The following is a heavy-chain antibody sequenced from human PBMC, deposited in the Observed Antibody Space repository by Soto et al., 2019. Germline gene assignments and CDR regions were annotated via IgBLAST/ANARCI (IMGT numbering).Heavy chain of an antibody. CDR2: IYDSGVT. V-gene: IGHV4-30-4*08. D-gene: IGHD5-18*01. CDR1: GAVVTSGENY. CDR3: VRDVAHGYTGDG. Sequence: SETLSLTCSVSGAVVTSGENYWSWFRHPPGKGLEWLGYIYDSGVTSYTPALKSRVTLSLYRPNNQVSLKLRSVTAADTAVYFCVRDVAHGYTGDGWGRGTLVTGSS. J-gene: IGHJ4*02.